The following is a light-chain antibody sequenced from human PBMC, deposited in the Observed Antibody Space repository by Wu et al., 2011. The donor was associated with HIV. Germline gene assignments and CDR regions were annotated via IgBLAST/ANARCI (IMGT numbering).Light chain of an antibody. Sequence: RASQSVSSSYLAWYQXKPGQAPRLLIYGASSRATGIPDRFSGRGSGTDFTLTISSLEPEDFAVYYCQQHSNWPLTFGQGTRLEMK. J-gene: IGKJ5*01. CDR1: QSVSSSY. CDR2: GAS. V-gene: IGKV3D-20*02. CDR3: QQHSNWPLT.